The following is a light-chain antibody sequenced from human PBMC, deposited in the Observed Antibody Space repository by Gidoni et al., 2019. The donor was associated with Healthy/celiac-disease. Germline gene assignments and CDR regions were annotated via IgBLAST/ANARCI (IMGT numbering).Light chain of an antibody. J-gene: IGKJ1*01. CDR3: QQYYSTRWT. V-gene: IGKV1-NL1*01. Sequence: DIQMTQSPSSLSASVGDRVTITCRASQGISNSLAWYQQKPGKAPKLLLYAASRLESGVPSRFSGSGSGTDYTLTISSLQPEDFATDYCQQYYSTRWTFGQGTKVEIK. CDR1: QGISNS. CDR2: AAS.